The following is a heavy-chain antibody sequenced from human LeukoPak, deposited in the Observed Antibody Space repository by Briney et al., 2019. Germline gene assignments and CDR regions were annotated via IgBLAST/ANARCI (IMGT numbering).Heavy chain of an antibody. CDR2: IYYIGST. V-gene: IGHV4-39*01. CDR1: GGSISSSSYY. CDR3: ARPRGSGSYYSGMDV. Sequence: PSETLSLTCTVSGGSISSSSYYWGWIRQPPGKGLEWIGSIYYIGSTYYNPSLKSRVTISVDTSKNQFSLKLSSVTASDTAVYYCARPRGSGSYYSGMDVWGQGTTVTVSS. J-gene: IGHJ6*02. D-gene: IGHD3-10*01.